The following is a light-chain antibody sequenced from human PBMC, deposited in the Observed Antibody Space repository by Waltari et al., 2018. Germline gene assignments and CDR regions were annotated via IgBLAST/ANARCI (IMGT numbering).Light chain of an antibody. J-gene: IGKJ1*01. V-gene: IGKV3-20*01. CDR3: QHYVRLPAT. CDR2: AAS. CDR1: QGVSRT. Sequence: EIVLTQSPGTLSLSPGERATLSCTASQGVSRTLAWYQQKPGQAPSLLIYAASTRAPGIPDRFSGSGSGTDFSLTISRLEPEDFAVYYCQHYVRLPATFGQGTKVEIK.